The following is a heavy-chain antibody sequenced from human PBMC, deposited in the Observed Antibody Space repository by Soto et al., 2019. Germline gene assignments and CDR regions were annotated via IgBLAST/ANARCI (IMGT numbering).Heavy chain of an antibody. D-gene: IGHD6-13*01. Sequence: PWGALLLSCASSVFIFNNYAMSWVRQAPGKGLEWVSTIGGSRDGTYYADSVKGRFTISRDNSKNTLYLQMKSLRAEDTAVYYCARGKGIAAAGRFSNLDYWGQGTMVTVSS. CDR3: ARGKGIAAAGRFSNLDY. CDR1: VFIFNNYA. J-gene: IGHJ4*02. CDR2: IGGSRDGT. V-gene: IGHV3-23*01.